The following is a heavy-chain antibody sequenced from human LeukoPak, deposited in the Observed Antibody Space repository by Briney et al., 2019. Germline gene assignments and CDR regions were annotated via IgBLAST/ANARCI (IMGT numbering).Heavy chain of an antibody. J-gene: IGHJ4*02. CDR1: GFPFSTYA. CDR3: VKRPSESCANGGCSFES. Sequence: GESLILSCSASGFPFSTYAMASVRQAPGKGLEWVSSLNDVDGQAYYAPSVKGHFTIYRDNSKNTPFLHMNSLRAHDTSSYYCVKRPSESCANGGCSFESWGQGTMVTVSS. V-gene: IGHV3-23*01. CDR2: LNDVDGQA. D-gene: IGHD2-8*01.